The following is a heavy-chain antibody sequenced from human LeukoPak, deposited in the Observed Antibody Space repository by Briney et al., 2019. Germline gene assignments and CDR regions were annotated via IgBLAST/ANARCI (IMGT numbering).Heavy chain of an antibody. V-gene: IGHV3-33*06. D-gene: IGHD3-22*01. Sequence: GGSLSLSCAASGFSFSNYGMHWVRQAPGKGLELVAVIWYDGSNKYYADSVKGRFTISRDNSKNTLYLQMNSLRAEDTAVYYCAKDRGGYYYYFDYWGQGTLVTVSS. CDR3: AKDRGGYYYYFDY. CDR2: IWYDGSNK. J-gene: IGHJ4*02. CDR1: GFSFSNYG.